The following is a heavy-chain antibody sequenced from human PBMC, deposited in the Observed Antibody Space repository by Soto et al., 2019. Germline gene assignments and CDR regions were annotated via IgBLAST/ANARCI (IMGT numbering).Heavy chain of an antibody. V-gene: IGHV4-38-2*02. CDR1: GYSISSGYY. CDR3: ARDQGSSWPGYYYGMDV. Sequence: SETLSLTCAVSGYSISSGYYWGWIRQPPGEGLEWIGSIYHSGSTYYNPSLKSRVTISVDTSKNQFSLKLSSVTAADTAVYYCARDQGSSWPGYYYGMDVWGQGTTVTVSS. J-gene: IGHJ6*02. CDR2: IYHSGST. D-gene: IGHD6-13*01.